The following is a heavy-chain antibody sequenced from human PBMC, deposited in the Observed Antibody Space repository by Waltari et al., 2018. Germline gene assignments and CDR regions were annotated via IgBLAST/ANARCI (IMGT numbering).Heavy chain of an antibody. Sequence: QVQLVQSGAEVKKPGSSVKVSCKASGGTFSSYAISWVRQAPGQGLEWMGGIIPILGIANYEQKFQGRVTITADKSTSTAYMELSSLRSEDTAVYYCARVNKYDSSGYYFSAEYFQHWGQGTLVTVSS. V-gene: IGHV1-69*10. CDR1: GGTFSSYA. CDR3: ARVNKYDSSGYYFSAEYFQH. CDR2: IIPILGIA. J-gene: IGHJ1*01. D-gene: IGHD3-22*01.